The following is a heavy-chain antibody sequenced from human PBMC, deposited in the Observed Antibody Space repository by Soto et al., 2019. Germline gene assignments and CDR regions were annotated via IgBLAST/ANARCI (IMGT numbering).Heavy chain of an antibody. J-gene: IGHJ4*02. CDR3: ARGMERGYSGYDWNFDC. CDR2: IKQDGSEK. V-gene: IGHV3-7*01. D-gene: IGHD5-12*01. Sequence: EVQLVESGGGLVQPGGSLRLSCAASGFTFSSYWMSWVRQAPGKGLEWVANIKQDGSEKYYVDSVKGRFTISRDNAKNSLYLQMNSLKAEDTTVYYCARGMERGYSGYDWNFDCWGQGALVTVSS. CDR1: GFTFSSYW.